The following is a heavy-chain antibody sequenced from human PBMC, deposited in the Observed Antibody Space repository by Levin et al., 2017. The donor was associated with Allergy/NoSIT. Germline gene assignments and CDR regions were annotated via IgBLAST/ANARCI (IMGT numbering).Heavy chain of an antibody. CDR2: ISSSGSTI. Sequence: GESLKISCAASGFTFSDYYMSWIRQAPGKGLEWVSYISSSGSTIYYADSVKGRFTISRDNAKNSLYLQMNSLRAEDTAVYYCARSGGDCTNGVCPYYYYYGMDAWGQGTTVTVSS. CDR1: GFTFSDYY. J-gene: IGHJ6*02. D-gene: IGHD2-8*01. CDR3: ARSGGDCTNGVCPYYYYYGMDA. V-gene: IGHV3-11*01.